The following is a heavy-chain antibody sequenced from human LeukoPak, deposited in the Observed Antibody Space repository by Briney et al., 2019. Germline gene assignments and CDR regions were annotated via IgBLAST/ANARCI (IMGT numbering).Heavy chain of an antibody. CDR2: INHSGST. D-gene: IGHD6-6*01. V-gene: IGHV4-34*01. Sequence: SETLSLTCAVYGGSFSGYYWSWIRQPPGKGLEWIGEINHSGSTNYNPSPKRGVTISVDTSKNQFSLKLSSVTAADTAVYYCARCYSSSSAGGFDYWGQGTLVTVSS. CDR1: GGSFSGYY. J-gene: IGHJ4*02. CDR3: ARCYSSSSAGGFDY.